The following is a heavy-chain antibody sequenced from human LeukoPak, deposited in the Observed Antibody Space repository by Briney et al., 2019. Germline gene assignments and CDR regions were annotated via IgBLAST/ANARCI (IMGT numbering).Heavy chain of an antibody. V-gene: IGHV3-53*01. D-gene: IGHD3-10*01. J-gene: IGHJ4*02. CDR1: GFAVSSNY. Sequence: GGSLRLSCAASGFAVSSNYMSWVRQAPGKGLEWVSVIYSDGRTYYADSVKGRFTISRDISKNTLFLQMTSLRAEDTAVYYCAKLRGWYGEGYFDYWGQGTLVTVSS. CDR2: IYSDGRT. CDR3: AKLRGWYGEGYFDY.